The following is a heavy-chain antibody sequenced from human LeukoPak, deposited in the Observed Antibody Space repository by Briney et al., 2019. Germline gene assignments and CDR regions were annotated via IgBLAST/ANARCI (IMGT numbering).Heavy chain of an antibody. CDR1: GFTFSSYG. D-gene: IGHD4-17*01. J-gene: IGHJ4*02. V-gene: IGHV3-30*18. CDR3: AKLGMTTVTTQYSFDY. Sequence: GGSLRLSCAAPGFTFSSYGMHWVRQAPGKGLEWVAVISYDGSNKYYADSVKGRFTISRDNSKNTLYLQMNSLRAEDTAVYYCAKLGMTTVTTQYSFDYWGQGTLVTVSS. CDR2: ISYDGSNK.